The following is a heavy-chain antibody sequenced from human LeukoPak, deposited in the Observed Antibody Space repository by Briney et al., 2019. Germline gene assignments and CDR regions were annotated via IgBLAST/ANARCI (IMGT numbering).Heavy chain of an antibody. CDR3: ARGPSSSSWGYYYYYMDV. D-gene: IGHD6-6*01. V-gene: IGHV3-30-3*01. Sequence: GGSLRLSCAASGFTFSSYAMHWVRQAPGKGLEWVAVISYGGSNKYYADSVKGRFTISRDNSKNTLYLQMNSLRAEDTAVYYCARGPSSSSWGYYYYYMDVWGKGTTVTVSS. CDR1: GFTFSSYA. J-gene: IGHJ6*03. CDR2: ISYGGSNK.